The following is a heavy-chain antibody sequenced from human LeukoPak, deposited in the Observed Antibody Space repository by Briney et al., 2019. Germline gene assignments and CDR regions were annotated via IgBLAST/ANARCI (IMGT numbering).Heavy chain of an antibody. CDR2: IYYSGST. CDR3: ARGVDYCSSTSCYGGYYYYYYYMDV. V-gene: IGHV4-39*07. D-gene: IGHD2-2*01. Sequence: SETLSLTCTVSGGSTSSSSYYWGWIRQPPGKGLEWIGSIYYSGSTYYNPSLKSRVTISVDTSKNQFSLKLSSVTAADTAVYYCARGVDYCSSTSCYGGYYYYYYYMDVWGKGTTVTVSS. CDR1: GGSTSSSSYY. J-gene: IGHJ6*03.